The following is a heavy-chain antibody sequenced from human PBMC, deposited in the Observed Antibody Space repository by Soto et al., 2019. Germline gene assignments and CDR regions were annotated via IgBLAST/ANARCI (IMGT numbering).Heavy chain of an antibody. CDR1: GFTFSNYP. V-gene: IGHV3-30*04. J-gene: IGHJ4*02. Sequence: QVQLVESGGGVVQPGRSLRLSCAASGFTFSNYPFHWVRQAPGKRLEWVAVIAFDGIIKLYDDSVKGRFTISRDDSKNTLYLQMNSLREEYTAVYYCARDMFRGAPDYLDYWGQGTLVTVSS. D-gene: IGHD3-10*01. CDR2: IAFDGIIK. CDR3: ARDMFRGAPDYLDY.